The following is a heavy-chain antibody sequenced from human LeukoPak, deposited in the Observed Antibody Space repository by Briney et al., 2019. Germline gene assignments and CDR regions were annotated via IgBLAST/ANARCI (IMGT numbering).Heavy chain of an antibody. Sequence: PGGSLRLSCAASGFTVSSYSMNWVRQAPGRGLEWVSSIGGSSSSLYDADSLKGRFTISRDNAKHSLYLQINSLRAGGTAVYYCSREIDEGFDYWGQGTLVTVSS. V-gene: IGHV3-21*01. CDR1: GFTVSSYS. J-gene: IGHJ4*02. CDR2: IGGSSSSL. CDR3: SREIDEGFDY.